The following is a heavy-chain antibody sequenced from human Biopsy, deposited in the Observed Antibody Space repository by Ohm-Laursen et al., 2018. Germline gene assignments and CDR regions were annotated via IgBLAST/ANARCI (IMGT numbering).Heavy chain of an antibody. CDR1: RGTFSSYA. Sequence: SSVKVSCKASRGTFSSYAISWVRQAPGQGPEWMGGIIPIFETIDYAPKFQDRVTITADESTRTAYMELSSLKSEDTAVYYYARRYCSSTSCSPPFYSWFDPWGQGTLVTVSS. D-gene: IGHD2-2*01. V-gene: IGHV1-69*01. CDR3: ARRYCSSTSCSPPFYSWFDP. CDR2: IIPIFETI. J-gene: IGHJ5*02.